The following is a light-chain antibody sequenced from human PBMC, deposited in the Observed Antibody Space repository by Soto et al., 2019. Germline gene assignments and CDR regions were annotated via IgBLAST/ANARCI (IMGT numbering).Light chain of an antibody. CDR3: QHYHDWPPAFT. Sequence: EILMTQSPATLSVSPGERATLSCRASQSLSRNLVWYQQKPGQAPRLLIYGASTRASGIPARFSGSGSGTEFTLTISSLQSEDFALYYCQHYHDWPPAFTFGPGTKVDL. CDR1: QSLSRN. V-gene: IGKV3-15*01. J-gene: IGKJ3*01. CDR2: GAS.